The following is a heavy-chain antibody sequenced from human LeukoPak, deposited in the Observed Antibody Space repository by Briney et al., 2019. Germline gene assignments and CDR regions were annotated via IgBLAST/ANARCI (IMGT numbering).Heavy chain of an antibody. J-gene: IGHJ5*02. V-gene: IGHV1-2*04. Sequence: GASVKVSCKASGYTFTGYYMHWVRQAPGQGLEWMGWINPNSGGTNYAQKFQGWVTMTRDTSISTAYMELSRLRSDDTAVYYCARDPVAIYCSGGSCCSGARWFDPWGQGTLVTVSS. CDR2: INPNSGGT. CDR1: GYTFTGYY. CDR3: ARDPVAIYCSGGSCCSGARWFDP. D-gene: IGHD2-15*01.